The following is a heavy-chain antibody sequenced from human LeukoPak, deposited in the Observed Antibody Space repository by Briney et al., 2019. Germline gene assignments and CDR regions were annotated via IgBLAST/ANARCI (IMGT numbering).Heavy chain of an antibody. CDR2: IKSKTDGGTT. D-gene: IGHD4-23*01. J-gene: IGHJ6*03. CDR1: GFTFSNAW. V-gene: IGHV3-15*01. CDR3: TTATVVRLRDYYYYMDV. Sequence: GGSLRLSCAASGFTFSNAWMSWVRQAPGKGLEWVGRIKSKTDGGTTDYAAPVKGRFTISRDDSKNTLYLQMNSLKTEDTAVYYCTTATVVRLRDYYYYMDVWGKGTTVTVSS.